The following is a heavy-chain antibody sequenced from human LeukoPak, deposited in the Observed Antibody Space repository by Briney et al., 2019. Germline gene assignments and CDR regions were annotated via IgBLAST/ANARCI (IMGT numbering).Heavy chain of an antibody. V-gene: IGHV1-18*01. J-gene: IGHJ4*02. CDR1: GYTFTSYG. Sequence: ASVKVSCKASGYTFTSYGISWVRQAPGQGLEWMGWISAYNGNTNYAQKLQGRVTMTTDTSTSTAYMELRSLRSDDTAVYYCARNPPMGWLQPWGDYWGQGTLVTVSS. CDR2: ISAYNGNT. CDR3: ARNPPMGWLQPWGDY. D-gene: IGHD5-24*01.